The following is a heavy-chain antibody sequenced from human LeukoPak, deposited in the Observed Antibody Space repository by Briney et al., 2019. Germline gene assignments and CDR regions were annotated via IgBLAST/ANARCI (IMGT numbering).Heavy chain of an antibody. J-gene: IGHJ4*02. CDR3: ARAPLIGDSGSYYARGTHFDY. D-gene: IGHD1-26*01. V-gene: IGHV1-3*01. Sequence: ASVKVSCKASGYTFTSYAMHWVRQAPGQRLEWMGWINAGNGNTKYSQKFQGRVTITRDTSASTAYMELSSLRSEDTAVYYCARAPLIGDSGSYYARGTHFDYWGQGTLVTVSS. CDR2: INAGNGNT. CDR1: GYTFTSYA.